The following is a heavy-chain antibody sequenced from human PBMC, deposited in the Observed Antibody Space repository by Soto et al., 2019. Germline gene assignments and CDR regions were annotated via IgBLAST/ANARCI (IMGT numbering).Heavy chain of an antibody. Sequence: QITLKESGPTLVKPTQTLTLTCTFSGFSLSTSGVGVGWIRQPPGKALEWLVLIYWDDDKRYSPSLKSRLAITXVTTKXXVVLTMTNMDPVDTATYYCAHNLVGLGDSSGTFDYWGQGTLVTVSS. CDR1: GFSLSTSGVG. D-gene: IGHD3-22*01. J-gene: IGHJ4*02. CDR3: AHNLVGLGDSSGTFDY. CDR2: IYWDDDK. V-gene: IGHV2-5*02.